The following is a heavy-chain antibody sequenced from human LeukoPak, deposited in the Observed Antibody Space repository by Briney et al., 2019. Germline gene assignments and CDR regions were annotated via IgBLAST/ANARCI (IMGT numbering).Heavy chain of an antibody. J-gene: IGHJ3*02. CDR3: ATTLHIVVVTWHAFDI. D-gene: IGHD2-21*02. V-gene: IGHV1-2*02. Sequence: VSVKVSCKASGYTFTGYYIHWVRQAPGQGLEWMGWINPNSGGTNYAPTFQGRVTTTRDTSISTAYMELSRLTSDDTTIYYCATTLHIVVVTWHAFDIWGQGTMVTVSS. CDR1: GYTFTGYY. CDR2: INPNSGGT.